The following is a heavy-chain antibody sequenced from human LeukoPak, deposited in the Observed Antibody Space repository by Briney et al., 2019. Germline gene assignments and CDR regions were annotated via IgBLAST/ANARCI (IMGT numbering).Heavy chain of an antibody. Sequence: ASVKVSCKASGYTFTSYDINWVRQAAGQGLEWMGWMNPNSGDTGYAQRFQGRVTMTRDTSISTAYMEVSSLTSEDTAVYYCARSGFGGNVSFDYWGQGTLVTVSS. CDR1: GYTFTSYD. V-gene: IGHV1-8*01. CDR2: MNPNSGDT. CDR3: ARSGFGGNVSFDY. D-gene: IGHD3-3*01. J-gene: IGHJ4*02.